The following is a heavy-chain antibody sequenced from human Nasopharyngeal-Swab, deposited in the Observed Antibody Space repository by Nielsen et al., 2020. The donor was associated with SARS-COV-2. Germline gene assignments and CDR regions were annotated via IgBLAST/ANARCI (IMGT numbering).Heavy chain of an antibody. J-gene: IGHJ4*02. Sequence: SSVKVSCKASGCTFSSYAISWVRQAPGQGLEWMGGIIPIFGTANYAQKFQGRVTVTADESTSTAYMELSILRSEDRAVYYCARAVGRVAARYYFDYWGQGTLVTVSS. V-gene: IGHV1-69*13. CDR3: ARAVGRVAARYYFDY. CDR2: IIPIFGTA. CDR1: GCTFSSYA. D-gene: IGHD6-6*01.